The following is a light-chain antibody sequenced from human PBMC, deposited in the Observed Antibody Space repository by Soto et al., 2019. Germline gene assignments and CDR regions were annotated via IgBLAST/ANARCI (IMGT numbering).Light chain of an antibody. Sequence: QSVLTQPASVSGSPGQSITISCTGTSSEIGTYNFVSWYQQHPGKAPQLLIYDVSFRPSGVSDRFSGSKSGSTASLTISGLQSKDEANYFCSSYAASSAVFFGGGTKVTVL. J-gene: IGLJ2*01. CDR2: DVS. V-gene: IGLV2-14*03. CDR3: SSYAASSAVF. CDR1: SSEIGTYNF.